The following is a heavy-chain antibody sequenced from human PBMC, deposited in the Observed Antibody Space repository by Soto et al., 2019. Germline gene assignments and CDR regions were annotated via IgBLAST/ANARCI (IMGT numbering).Heavy chain of an antibody. Sequence: SETLSLTCTVSGGSISSYYWSWIRQPPGKGLEWIGYIYYSGSTNYNPSLKSRVTISVDTSKNQFSLKLSSVTAADTAVYYCARGLVVVAATRISDAFGIWGQGTMVTVS. J-gene: IGHJ3*02. CDR3: ARGLVVVAATRISDAFGI. D-gene: IGHD2-15*01. CDR1: GGSISSYY. CDR2: IYYSGST. V-gene: IGHV4-59*01.